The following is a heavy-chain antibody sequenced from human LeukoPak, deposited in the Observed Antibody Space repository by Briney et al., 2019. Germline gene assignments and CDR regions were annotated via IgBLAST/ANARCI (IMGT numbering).Heavy chain of an antibody. J-gene: IGHJ4*02. V-gene: IGHV1-18*04. D-gene: IGHD5-18*01. CDR3: ARERGTAMSPYFDY. CDR2: ISAYNGNT. Sequence: GSSVTVSCKAYGYTFTSYGISWVRQAPGQELEWMGWISAYNGNTNCAQKLQGRVTMTTDTATNTAYMELRSLRADDTAVYYCARERGTAMSPYFDYWGQGTLVTVSS. CDR1: GYTFTSYG.